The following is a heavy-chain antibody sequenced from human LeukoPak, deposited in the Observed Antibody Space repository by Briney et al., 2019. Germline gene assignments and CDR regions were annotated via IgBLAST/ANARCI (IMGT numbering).Heavy chain of an antibody. CDR3: ARQTSAPNP. Sequence: SETLSLTCAVYGGTFSGYYWSWIRQPPGKGLEWIGSIHYSGTANYNPSLKSRVTMFVDTSKNQFSLKLTSVTAADTAVYYCARQTSAPNPWGQGILVTVSS. CDR1: GGTFSGYY. V-gene: IGHV4-34*01. J-gene: IGHJ5*02. CDR2: IHYSGTA.